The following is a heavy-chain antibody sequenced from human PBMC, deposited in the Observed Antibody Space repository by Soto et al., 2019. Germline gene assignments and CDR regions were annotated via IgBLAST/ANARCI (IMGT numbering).Heavy chain of an antibody. V-gene: IGHV4-31*03. D-gene: IGHD3-9*01. CDR1: GGSINSAGYY. CDR3: ARFQSYDSVTGQYFRTLDI. CDR2: IYYSGST. J-gene: IGHJ3*02. Sequence: QVQLQESGPGLVKPSQTLSLTCTVSGGSINSAGYYWSWLRQHPGKGLEWIGYIYYSGSTYYNPFVWSRVTISVYTSQSQCFQKLRSVTAADTAVYYCARFQSYDSVTGQYFRTLDICGEVTMVTVSS.